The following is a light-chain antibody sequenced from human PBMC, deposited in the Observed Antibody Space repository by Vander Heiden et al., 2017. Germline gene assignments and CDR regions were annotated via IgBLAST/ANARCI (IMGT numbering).Light chain of an antibody. CDR1: QSISIY. V-gene: IGKV1-39*01. Sequence: DIQMTQSPSTLSASVGDKVTITCRASQSISIYLNWYQQRPGKAPELLISGASSLHSGVPSRFSGSGSGTVFTLTINSLQPDDFATYYCQQSYRTPYTVGQGSKLEIK. CDR2: GAS. J-gene: IGKJ2*01. CDR3: QQSYRTPYT.